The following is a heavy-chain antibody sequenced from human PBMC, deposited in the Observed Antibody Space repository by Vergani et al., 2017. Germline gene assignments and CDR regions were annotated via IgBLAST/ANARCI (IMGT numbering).Heavy chain of an antibody. V-gene: IGHV4-39*07. Sequence: QLQLQESGPGLVKPSETLSLTCTVSGGSISSSSYYWGWIRQPPGKGLEWIGSIYYSGSTYYNPSLKSRVTISVDTSKNQFSLKLSSVTAADTAVYYCARDQLWELLFDYWGQGTLVTVSS. CDR1: GGSISSSSYY. CDR2: IYYSGST. J-gene: IGHJ4*02. CDR3: ARDQLWELLFDY. D-gene: IGHD1-26*01.